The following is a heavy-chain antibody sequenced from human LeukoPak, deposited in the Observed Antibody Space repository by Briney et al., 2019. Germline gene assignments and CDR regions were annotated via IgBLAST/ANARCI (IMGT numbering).Heavy chain of an antibody. V-gene: IGHV1-69*04. CDR3: ARDTQDTAIVPGY. Sequence: SVEVSCKASGGTFSNSAISWVRQAPGQGLEWVGRIIPIYGIANHAPKFQGRVTITADKSTSTAYMELSSLSSEDTAMYFCARDTQDTAIVPGYWGQGTLITVSS. J-gene: IGHJ4*02. CDR2: IIPIYGIA. CDR1: GGTFSNSA. D-gene: IGHD5-18*01.